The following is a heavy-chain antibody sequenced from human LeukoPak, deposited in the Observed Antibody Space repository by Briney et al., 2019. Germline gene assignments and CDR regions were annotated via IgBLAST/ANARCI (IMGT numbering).Heavy chain of an antibody. CDR1: GFIFSRYW. Sequence: PGGSLRLSCAASGFIFSRYWMSCVRRAPGKGREWVADINQGGSEKFYVDSVKGRFTISRDNARNSLYLQMNSLRAEDTAIYYCARVTPGGVGSFDCWGQGTMVTVSS. D-gene: IGHD3-16*01. CDR2: INQGGSEK. CDR3: ARVTPGGVGSFDC. J-gene: IGHJ4*02. V-gene: IGHV3-7*01.